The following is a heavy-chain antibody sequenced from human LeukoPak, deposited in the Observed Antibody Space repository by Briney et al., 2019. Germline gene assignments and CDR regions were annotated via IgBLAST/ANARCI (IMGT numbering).Heavy chain of an antibody. D-gene: IGHD3-22*01. V-gene: IGHV3-74*01. CDR2: ITSDGSIT. CDR3: ARTPDYYDSSGYYYFDY. J-gene: IGHJ4*02. CDR1: GFTFSSYW. Sequence: GGSLRLSCAASGFTFSSYWMHWVRQAPGKGLVWVSRITSDGSITTYADSVKGRFTISRDNSKNTLYLQMNSLRAEDTAVYYCARTPDYYDSSGYYYFDYWGQGTLVTVSS.